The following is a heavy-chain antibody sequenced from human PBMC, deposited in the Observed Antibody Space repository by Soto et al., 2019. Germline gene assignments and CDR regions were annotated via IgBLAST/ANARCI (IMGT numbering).Heavy chain of an antibody. Sequence: KTGGSLRLSCAASGFTFSSYSMNWVRQAPGKGLEWVSSISSSSSYIYYADSVKGRFTISRDNAKNSLYLQMNSLRAEDTAVYYCARDGAEYYDFWSGYYTSPALDYWGQGTLVTVSS. V-gene: IGHV3-21*01. CDR2: ISSSSSYI. CDR1: GFTFSSYS. CDR3: ARDGAEYYDFWSGYYTSPALDY. D-gene: IGHD3-3*01. J-gene: IGHJ4*02.